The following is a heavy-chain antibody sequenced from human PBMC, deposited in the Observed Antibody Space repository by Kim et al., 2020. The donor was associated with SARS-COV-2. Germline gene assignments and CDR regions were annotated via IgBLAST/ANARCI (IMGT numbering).Heavy chain of an antibody. CDR1: GYTFTSYY. V-gene: IGHV1-46*01. CDR3: ARDGSSWYGPLSSGCCMDV. J-gene: IGHJ6*02. Sequence: ASVKVSCKASGYTFTSYYMHWVRQAPGQGLEWMGIINPSGGSTSYAQKFQGRVTMTRDTSTSTVYMELSSLRSEDTAVYYCARDGSSWYGPLSSGCCMDVWGQGTTVTVSS. CDR2: INPSGGST. D-gene: IGHD6-13*01.